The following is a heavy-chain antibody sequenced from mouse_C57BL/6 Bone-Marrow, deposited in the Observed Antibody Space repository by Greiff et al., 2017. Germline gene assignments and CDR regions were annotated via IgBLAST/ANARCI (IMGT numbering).Heavy chain of an antibody. CDR1: GFTFSSYA. CDR2: ISDGGSYT. D-gene: IGHD2-4*01. Sequence: EVKVVESGGGLVKPGGSLKLSCAASGFTFSSYAMSWVRQTPEKRLEWVATISDGGSYTYYPDNVKGRFTISRDNAKNNLYLQMSHLKSEDTAMYYCARDRYDYAWFAYWGQGTLVTVSA. J-gene: IGHJ3*01. V-gene: IGHV5-4*01. CDR3: ARDRYDYAWFAY.